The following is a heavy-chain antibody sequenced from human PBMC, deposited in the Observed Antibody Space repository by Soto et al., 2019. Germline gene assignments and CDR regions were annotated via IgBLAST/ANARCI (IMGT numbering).Heavy chain of an antibody. D-gene: IGHD1-26*01. CDR2: INSDGSST. Sequence: EVQLVESGGGLVQPGGSLRLSCAASGFIFSSYWMYWVRQAPGKGLVWVSRINSDGSSTSYADSVKGRFTISRDNAKNTLFLQMNSLRAEDTAVYYCARVTLRSYYDWGQGTLVTVSS. CDR3: ARVTLRSYYD. CDR1: GFIFSSYW. V-gene: IGHV3-74*01. J-gene: IGHJ4*01.